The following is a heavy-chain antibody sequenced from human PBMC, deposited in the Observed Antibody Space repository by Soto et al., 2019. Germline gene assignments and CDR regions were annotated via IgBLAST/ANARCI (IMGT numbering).Heavy chain of an antibody. J-gene: IGHJ4*02. V-gene: IGHV4-39*01. D-gene: IGHD3-22*01. CDR3: ASLYYYDSSGYY. Sequence: SETLSLTCTVSGGSISSSSYYWGWIRQPPGKGLEWIGSIYYSGSTYYNPSLKSRVTISVDTSKNQFSLKLSSVTAADTAVYYCASLYYYDSSGYYWGQGTLVTVSS. CDR2: IYYSGST. CDR1: GGSISSSSYY.